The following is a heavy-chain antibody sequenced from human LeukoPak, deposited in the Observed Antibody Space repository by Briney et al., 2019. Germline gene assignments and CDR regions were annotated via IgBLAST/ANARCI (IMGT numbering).Heavy chain of an antibody. D-gene: IGHD4-23*01. J-gene: IGHJ3*02. Sequence: SVKVSCKASGGIFSNYGISWVRQAPGQGLEWMGGIIPIFGTTNYAQRFQGRVTITADESTSTAYMELSSLRAEDTAVYYCAKYYGGNSGDAFDIWGQGTMVTVSS. CDR1: GGIFSNYG. CDR3: AKYYGGNSGDAFDI. V-gene: IGHV1-69*13. CDR2: IIPIFGTT.